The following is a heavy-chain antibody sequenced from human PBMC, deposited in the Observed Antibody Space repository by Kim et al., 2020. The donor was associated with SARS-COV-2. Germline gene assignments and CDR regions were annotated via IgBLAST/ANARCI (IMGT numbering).Heavy chain of an antibody. D-gene: IGHD6-19*01. J-gene: IGHJ4*02. Sequence: TPSLKSRVTRAVDTSKNQFSLKLSSVTAADTAVYYCARVGQGIAVAGRVYWGQGTLVTVSS. CDR3: ARVGQGIAVAGRVY. V-gene: IGHV4-39*07.